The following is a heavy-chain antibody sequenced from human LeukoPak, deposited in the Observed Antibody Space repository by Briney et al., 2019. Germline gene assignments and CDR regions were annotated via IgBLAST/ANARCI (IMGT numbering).Heavy chain of an antibody. CDR1: GFTFSSYA. Sequence: GGSLRLSCAASGFTFSSYAMSWVRQAPGKGLEWVSAISGSGGSTYYADSVKGRFTISRDNAKNSLYLQMNSLRAEDTAVYYCARDDSSSSGFDYWGQGTLVTVSS. D-gene: IGHD6-6*01. CDR2: ISGSGGST. CDR3: ARDDSSSSGFDY. V-gene: IGHV3-23*01. J-gene: IGHJ4*02.